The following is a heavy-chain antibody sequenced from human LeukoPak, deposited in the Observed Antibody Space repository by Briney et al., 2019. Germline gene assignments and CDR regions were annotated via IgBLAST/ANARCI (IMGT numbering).Heavy chain of an antibody. V-gene: IGHV1-46*03. CDR2: INPSGGRA. D-gene: IGHD3-10*01. Sequence: ASVKVSCKASGYTLTSYYIHWVRQAPGQGPEWMGIINPSGGRATYAQRFQGRVTMTRDTSTSTVYMELSSLRSDDTAVYYCARDETYYSASGTYYNYFDYWGQGTLVTVSS. CDR1: GYTLTSYY. J-gene: IGHJ4*02. CDR3: ARDETYYSASGTYYNYFDY.